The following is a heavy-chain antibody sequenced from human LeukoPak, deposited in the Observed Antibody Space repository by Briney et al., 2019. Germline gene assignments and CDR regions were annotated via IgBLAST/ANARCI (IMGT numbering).Heavy chain of an antibody. CDR2: ISAYNGNT. D-gene: IGHD5-18*01. CDR3: ARAASRGYSYGTYYYSMDV. CDR1: DYTFTSYG. J-gene: IGHJ6*03. V-gene: IGHV1-18*01. Sequence: ASVKVSCKASDYTFTSYGISWVRQAPGQGLEWMGWISAYNGNTNYAQKLQGRVTMTTDTSTSTAYMELRSLRSDDTAVYYCARAASRGYSYGTYYYSMDVWGKGTTVTISS.